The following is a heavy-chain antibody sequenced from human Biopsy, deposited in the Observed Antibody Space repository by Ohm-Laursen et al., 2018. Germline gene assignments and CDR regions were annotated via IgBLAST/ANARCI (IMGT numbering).Heavy chain of an antibody. V-gene: IGHV4-59*01. CDR3: ARTPRDSFWSGSYKRGLWFDP. CDR2: ISYSRDT. J-gene: IGHJ5*02. Sequence: GTLSLTCTVSGGSISGSSWSWIRQAPGKGLEWIGYISYSRDTNYNPSLKSRVTISKDTSKNQFSLQVNSVTAADTAVYYCARTPRDSFWSGSYKRGLWFDPWGQGTLVTVSS. D-gene: IGHD3-3*01. CDR1: GGSISGSS.